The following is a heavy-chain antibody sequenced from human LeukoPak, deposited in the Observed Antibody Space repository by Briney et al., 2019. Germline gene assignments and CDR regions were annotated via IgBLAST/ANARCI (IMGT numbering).Heavy chain of an antibody. V-gene: IGHV3-30*02. D-gene: IGHD2-21*01. CDR3: AKDRPLIVDLTRLYTEIGTLDY. CDR2: IRYDGSNK. Sequence: PGGSLRLSCAASGFTFSGSAMHWVRQAPGKGLEWVAFIRYDGSNKYYADSVKGRFTISRDNSKNTLYLQMNSLRAEDTAVYYCAKDRPLIVDLTRLYTEIGTLDYWGQGTLVTVSS. CDR1: GFTFSGSA. J-gene: IGHJ4*02.